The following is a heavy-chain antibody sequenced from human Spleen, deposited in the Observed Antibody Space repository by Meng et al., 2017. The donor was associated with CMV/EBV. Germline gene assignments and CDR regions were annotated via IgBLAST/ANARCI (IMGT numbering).Heavy chain of an antibody. D-gene: IGHD1-1*01. V-gene: IGHV1-69*05. J-gene: IGHJ4*02. Sequence: SVKVSCKASGGTFSSYAISWVRQAPGQGLEWMGGIIPIFGTANYAQKFQGRITMTTDTSTSTAYMELRSLRSDDTANYYCVRDKRSTPDYWGQGTLVTVSS. CDR1: GGTFSSYA. CDR3: VRDKRSTPDY. CDR2: IIPIFGTA.